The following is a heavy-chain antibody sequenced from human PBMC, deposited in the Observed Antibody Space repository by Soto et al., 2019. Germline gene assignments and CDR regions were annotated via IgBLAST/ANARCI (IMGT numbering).Heavy chain of an antibody. D-gene: IGHD2-21*02. J-gene: IGHJ4*02. CDR1: GGSISSYY. V-gene: IGHV3-23*01. CDR3: AKENIVVVTARGYYFDY. Sequence: PSETLSLTCTVSGGSISSYYWSWVRQAPGKGLEWVSAISGSGGSTYYADSVKGRFTISRDNSKNTLYLQMNSLRAEDTAVYYCAKENIVVVTARGYYFDYWGQGTLVTVSS. CDR2: ISGSGGST.